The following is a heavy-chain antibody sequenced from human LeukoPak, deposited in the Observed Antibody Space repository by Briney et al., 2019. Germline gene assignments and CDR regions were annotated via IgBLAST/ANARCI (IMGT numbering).Heavy chain of an antibody. CDR3: ARHLSGVTGYTYGRGIDY. D-gene: IGHD5-18*01. V-gene: IGHV3-7*01. J-gene: IGHJ4*02. CDR1: GFMFSSYW. CDR2: IKKDGSEK. Sequence: GGSLRLSCAASGFMFSSYWMSWVRQAPGKGLEWVANIKKDGSEKYYVDSVKGRFTISRDNAKTSLYLQMISLRAEDTAVYYCARHLSGVTGYTYGRGIDYWGQGTLVTVSS.